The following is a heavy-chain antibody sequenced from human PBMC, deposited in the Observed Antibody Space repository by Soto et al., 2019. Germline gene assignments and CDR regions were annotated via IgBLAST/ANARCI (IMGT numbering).Heavy chain of an antibody. Sequence: ASVKVSCKASGYTFTSYAMHWVRQAPGQRLEWMGWINAGNGNTKYSQKFQGRVTITRDTSASTAYMELSSLRSEDTAVYYCARAPLAGGDYDFDYWGQGTLVTVSS. CDR3: ARAPLAGGDYDFDY. CDR1: GYTFTSYA. CDR2: INAGNGNT. D-gene: IGHD4-17*01. J-gene: IGHJ4*02. V-gene: IGHV1-3*01.